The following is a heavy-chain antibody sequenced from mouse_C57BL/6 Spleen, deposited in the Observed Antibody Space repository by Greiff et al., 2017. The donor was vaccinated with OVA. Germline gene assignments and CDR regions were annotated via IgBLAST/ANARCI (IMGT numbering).Heavy chain of an antibody. CDR3: ARDYYGNYGGPYFDV. Sequence: EVQRVESGGGLVKPGGSLKLSCAASGFTFSSYAMSWVRQTPEKRLEWVATISDGGSYTYYPDNVKGRFTISRDNAKNNLYLQMSHLKSEDTAMYYCARDYYGNYGGPYFDVWGTGTTVTVSS. CDR2: ISDGGSYT. J-gene: IGHJ1*03. CDR1: GFTFSSYA. V-gene: IGHV5-4*01. D-gene: IGHD2-1*01.